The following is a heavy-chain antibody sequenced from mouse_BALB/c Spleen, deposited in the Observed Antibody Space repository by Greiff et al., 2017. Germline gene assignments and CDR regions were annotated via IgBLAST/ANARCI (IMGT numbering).Heavy chain of an antibody. CDR2: IDPANGNT. Sequence: EVQLVESGAELVKPGASVKLSCTASGFNIKDTYMHWVKQRPEQGLEWIGRIDPANGNTKYDPKFQGKATITADTSSNTAYLQLSSLTSEDTAVYYCARIHYPGVAMDYWGQGTSVTVSS. CDR3: ARIHYPGVAMDY. D-gene: IGHD1-2*01. J-gene: IGHJ4*01. V-gene: IGHV14-3*02. CDR1: GFNIKDTY.